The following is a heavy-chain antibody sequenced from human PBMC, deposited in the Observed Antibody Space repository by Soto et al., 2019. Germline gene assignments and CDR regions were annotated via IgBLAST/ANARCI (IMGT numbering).Heavy chain of an antibody. V-gene: IGHV3-23*01. CDR3: AKDYYGSGSYYYYMDV. CDR2: ISGSGGST. Sequence: LSLTCAASGFTFSSYAMSWVRQAPGKGLEWVSAISGSGGSTYYADSVKGRFTISRDNSKNTLYLQMNSLRAEDTAVYYCAKDYYGSGSYYYYMDVWGKGTTVTVSS. D-gene: IGHD3-10*01. CDR1: GFTFSSYA. J-gene: IGHJ6*03.